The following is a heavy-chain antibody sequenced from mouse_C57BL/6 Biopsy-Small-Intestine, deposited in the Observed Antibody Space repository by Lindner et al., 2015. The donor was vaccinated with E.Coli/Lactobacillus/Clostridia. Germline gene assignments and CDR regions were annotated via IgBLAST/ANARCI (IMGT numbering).Heavy chain of an antibody. V-gene: IGHV1-81*01. CDR2: INPSTGGT. J-gene: IGHJ2*01. CDR1: GYIFTSYG. CDR3: ASGGFDY. Sequence: VQLQESGAELARPGASVKLSCKASGYIFTSYGINWVRQRTGQGLEWIGEINPSTGGTTYNQKFKAKATLTVDKSSSTAYMQLKSLTSEDSAVYYCASGGFDYWGQGTTLTVSS.